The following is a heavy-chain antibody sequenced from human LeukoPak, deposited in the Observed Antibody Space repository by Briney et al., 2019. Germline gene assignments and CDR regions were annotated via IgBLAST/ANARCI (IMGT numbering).Heavy chain of an antibody. J-gene: IGHJ4*02. V-gene: IGHV3-48*01. Sequence: PGGSLRLSCAASGFTFSSYSMNWVRQAPGKGLEWGSYISGSSSTIYYADSVKGRFTISRDNSKNTLYLQMNSLRAEDTAVYYCALPRRERYFDRWPLPFDYWGQGTLVTVSS. CDR3: ALPRRERYFDRWPLPFDY. CDR2: ISGSSSTI. D-gene: IGHD3-9*01. CDR1: GFTFSSYS.